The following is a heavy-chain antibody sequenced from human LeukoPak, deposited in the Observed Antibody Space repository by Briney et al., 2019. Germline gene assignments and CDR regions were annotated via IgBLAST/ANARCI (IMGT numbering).Heavy chain of an antibody. V-gene: IGHV3-30-3*01. CDR1: GFTFSSYA. CDR2: ISYDGSNK. D-gene: IGHD6-19*01. CDR3: AKDNRRHYTSGPNPDSLH. J-gene: IGHJ4*02. Sequence: PGGSLRLSCAASGFTFSSYAMHWVRQAPGKGLEWVAVISYDGSNKYYADSVKDRFTISRDNAKNSLYLQMNSLRVEDTAFYYCAKDNRRHYTSGPNPDSLHWGQGALVTVSS.